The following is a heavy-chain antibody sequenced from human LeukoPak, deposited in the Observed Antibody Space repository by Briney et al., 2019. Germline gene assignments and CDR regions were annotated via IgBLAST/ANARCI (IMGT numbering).Heavy chain of an antibody. CDR3: VGRLEWERVRDAAFDV. V-gene: IGHV1-2*02. Sequence: GASVKVSCKASGYTFTDYYMHWVRQAPGQGLEWMGWINPHSGGTNYAQKFQGRVTMTRDTSITTAYMDLSRLRSDDTAVYYCVGRLEWERVRDAAFDVWGQGTMVTVSS. CDR1: GYTFTDYY. D-gene: IGHD1-26*01. J-gene: IGHJ3*01. CDR2: INPHSGGT.